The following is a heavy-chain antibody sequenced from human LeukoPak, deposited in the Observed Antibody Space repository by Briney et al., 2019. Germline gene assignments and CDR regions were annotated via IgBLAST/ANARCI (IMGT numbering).Heavy chain of an antibody. CDR2: FDPADGEP. CDR1: GYTLTEVS. Sequence: ASVKVSCKISGYTLTEVSMHWVRQAPGKGLEWMGGFDPADGEPIYAQKFQGRVTMSEDTFTDTAYMDLSSLRSEDTAVYYCATEVVGYSDVHYFDSWGQGTLVTVSS. D-gene: IGHD5-24*01. J-gene: IGHJ4*02. CDR3: ATEVVGYSDVHYFDS. V-gene: IGHV1-24*01.